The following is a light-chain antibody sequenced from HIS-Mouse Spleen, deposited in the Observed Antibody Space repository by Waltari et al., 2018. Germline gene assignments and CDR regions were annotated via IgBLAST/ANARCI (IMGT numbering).Light chain of an antibody. CDR2: GAS. CDR1: QRVSRN. V-gene: IGKV3-15*01. CDR3: QQYNNWPIT. Sequence: EIVMTQSPATLSVSPGERATLSCRASQRVSRNLAWYQQKPGQAPRLLIYGASTRATGIPARFSGSGSGTEFTLTISSLQSEDFAVYYCQQYNNWPITFGQGTRLEIK. J-gene: IGKJ5*01.